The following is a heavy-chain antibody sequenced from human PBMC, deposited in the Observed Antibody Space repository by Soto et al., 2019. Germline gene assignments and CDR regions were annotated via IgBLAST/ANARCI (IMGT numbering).Heavy chain of an antibody. CDR2: INRDGGNT. Sequence: PGGSLRLSCAAFGFPFDDYGVSWVRQAPGKGLEWVSGINRDGGNTGYADSVKGRFTISRDNAKNSLYLQMNSLRAEDTAFYYCARAPGYYGDFFDYWGQGTLVTVSS. D-gene: IGHD4-17*01. J-gene: IGHJ4*02. CDR1: GFPFDDYG. V-gene: IGHV3-20*04. CDR3: ARAPGYYGDFFDY.